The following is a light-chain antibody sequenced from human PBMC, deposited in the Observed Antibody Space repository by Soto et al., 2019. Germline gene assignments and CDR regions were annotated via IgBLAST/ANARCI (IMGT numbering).Light chain of an antibody. CDR3: QQYGTSPLT. CDR2: VAS. Sequence: EMVLTQSPGTLSLSPGERATLSCRAIQGVRTNYLAWYQQRPGQAPRLLIYVASTRATGIPDRFSGSGSGTDITLTICRLEPEDFVVYYCQQYGTSPLTCGGGTKVEI. J-gene: IGKJ4*01. V-gene: IGKV3-20*01. CDR1: QGVRTNY.